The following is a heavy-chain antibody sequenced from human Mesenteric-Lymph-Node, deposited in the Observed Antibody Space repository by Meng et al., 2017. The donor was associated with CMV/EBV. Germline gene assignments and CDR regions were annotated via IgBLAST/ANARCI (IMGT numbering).Heavy chain of an antibody. D-gene: IGHD2-2*01. V-gene: IGHV4-39*01. CDR1: GGSISSSSYY. J-gene: IGHJ5*02. CDR2: IYYSGST. Sequence: ESLKISCPVSGGSISSSSYYWGWIRQPPGKGLEWIGSIYYSGSTYYNPSLKSRVTISVDTSKNQFSLKLSSVTAADTAVYYCARHPTNIVVVPAAPYGPFDPWGQGTLVTVSS. CDR3: ARHPTNIVVVPAAPYGPFDP.